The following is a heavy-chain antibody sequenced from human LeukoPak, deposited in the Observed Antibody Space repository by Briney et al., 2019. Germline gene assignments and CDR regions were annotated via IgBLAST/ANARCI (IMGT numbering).Heavy chain of an antibody. V-gene: IGHV3-49*04. CDR1: GFTFGDCS. CDR2: IRSKVYGGTT. D-gene: IGHD3-10*01. J-gene: IGHJ4*02. Sequence: GRSLRLSCTASGFTFGDCSMSWVRQAPGKGLEWVGFIRSKVYGGTTEYAASMKGRFTISRDDSKSIAYLQVNTLKTEDTAVYYCTGSFGQLTFFDYWGQGTLVTVSS. CDR3: TGSFGQLTFFDY.